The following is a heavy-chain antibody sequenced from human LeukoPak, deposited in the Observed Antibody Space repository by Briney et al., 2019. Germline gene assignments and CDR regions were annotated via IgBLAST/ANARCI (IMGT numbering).Heavy chain of an antibody. CDR1: GGSFSGYY. J-gene: IGHJ4*02. D-gene: IGHD3-22*01. CDR2: INHSGST. CDR3: ATTIYDSSGSIFDY. V-gene: IGHV4-34*01. Sequence: KPSETLSLTCAVYGGSFSGYYWSWIRQPPGKGLEWIGEINHSGSTNYNPSLKSRVTISVDTYKNQFSLKLSSVTAADTAVYYCATTIYDSSGSIFDYWGQGTLVTVSS.